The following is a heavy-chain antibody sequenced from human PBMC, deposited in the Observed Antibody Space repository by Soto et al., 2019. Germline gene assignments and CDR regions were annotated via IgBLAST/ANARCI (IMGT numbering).Heavy chain of an antibody. Sequence: QVQLVQSGAEVKKPESSVKVSCKAPGGTFSTYAISWVRQAPGQGLEWMGGIIPMFGTANYAQRFQDRVTITADESTSTVYMELSSLRSEDTAVYFCPSGIQLWLRRINNGYSGWGQGTLVTVSS. CDR3: PSGIQLWLRRINNGYSG. CDR2: IIPMFGTA. V-gene: IGHV1-69*12. D-gene: IGHD5-18*01. J-gene: IGHJ4*02. CDR1: GGTFSTYA.